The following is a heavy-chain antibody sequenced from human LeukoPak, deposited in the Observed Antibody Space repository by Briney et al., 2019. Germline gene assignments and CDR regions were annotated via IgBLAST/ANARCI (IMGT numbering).Heavy chain of an antibody. J-gene: IGHJ5*02. CDR2: VNSDGSWT. V-gene: IGHV3-74*01. CDR1: GNYW. D-gene: IGHD2-2*01. Sequence: PGGSLRLSCAASGNYWMHWVRQAPGKGLVWVSHVNSDGSWTSHADSVKGRFTISKDNAKNTVYLQMNNLRTEDTAAYYCVSFYETTWGRGTLVTVSS. CDR3: VSFYETT.